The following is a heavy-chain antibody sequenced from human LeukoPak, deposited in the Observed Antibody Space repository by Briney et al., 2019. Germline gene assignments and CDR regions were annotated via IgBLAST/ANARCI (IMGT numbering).Heavy chain of an antibody. Sequence: PSETLSLTCTVPGASINSYYWNWIRQPPGKGLEWIGYISYSGTTIYSPSLKSRVTISVDTSKNQFALELTSMTAADTATYYCARGIFGMVNNRPHSPNYFDFWGQGTPVIVSS. CDR3: ARGIFGMVNNRPHSPNYFDF. V-gene: IGHV4-59*01. CDR1: GASINSYY. J-gene: IGHJ4*02. CDR2: ISYSGTT. D-gene: IGHD3-3*01.